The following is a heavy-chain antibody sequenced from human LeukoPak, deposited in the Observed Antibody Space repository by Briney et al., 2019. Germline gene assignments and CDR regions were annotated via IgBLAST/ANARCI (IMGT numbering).Heavy chain of an antibody. CDR3: ARVSGSSDFLSWFDP. V-gene: IGHV4-4*02. CDR2: IYHSGST. Sequence: SETLSLTCAVSGGSISSSNWWSWVRQPPGKGLEWIGEIYHSGSTNYNPSLKSRVTISVDKSKNQFSLKLSSVTAADTAMYYCARVSGSSDFLSWFDPWGQGTLVTVSS. CDR1: GGSISSSNW. D-gene: IGHD3-3*01. J-gene: IGHJ5*02.